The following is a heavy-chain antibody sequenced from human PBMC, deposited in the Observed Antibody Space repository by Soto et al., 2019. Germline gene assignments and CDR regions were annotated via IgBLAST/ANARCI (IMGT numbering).Heavy chain of an antibody. J-gene: IGHJ5*02. V-gene: IGHV1-3*01. CDR2: INAGNGNT. Sequence: XSVKVSFNASGYTFTSYAMHWVCHTPGQRLEWMGWINAGNGNTKYSQKFQGRVTITRDTSASTAYMELSSLRSEDTAVYYCARVNLLWFGESDWFDPWGQGTLVTVSS. D-gene: IGHD3-10*01. CDR1: GYTFTSYA. CDR3: ARVNLLWFGESDWFDP.